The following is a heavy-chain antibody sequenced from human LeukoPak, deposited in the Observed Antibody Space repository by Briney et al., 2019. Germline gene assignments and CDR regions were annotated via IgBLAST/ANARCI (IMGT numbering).Heavy chain of an antibody. CDR3: ARVGQYYFDY. Sequence: GGSLRLSCVASGFSFNTYWMSWVRQAPGKGLEWVANIKQDGSEKYYVDSVKGRFTISRDNAKNPLYLQMNSLRAEDTAVYYCARVGQYYFDYWGQGTLVTVSS. V-gene: IGHV3-7*01. CDR2: IKQDGSEK. J-gene: IGHJ4*02. CDR1: GFSFNTYW.